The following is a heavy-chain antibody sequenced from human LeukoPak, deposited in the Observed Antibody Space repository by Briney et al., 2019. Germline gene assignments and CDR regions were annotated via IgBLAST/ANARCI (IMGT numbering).Heavy chain of an antibody. Sequence: GGSLRLSCAASGFTFSDYYMNWIRQAPGKGLEGVSYISSSSSYTNYADSVKGRFTISRDNAKNSLYLQMNSLRAEDTAVYYCARSPTTTSYCSSTSCSPRGRFDPWGQGTLVTVSS. CDR1: GFTFSDYY. J-gene: IGHJ5*02. CDR3: ARSPTTTSYCSSTSCSPRGRFDP. CDR2: ISSSSSYT. D-gene: IGHD2-2*01. V-gene: IGHV3-11*03.